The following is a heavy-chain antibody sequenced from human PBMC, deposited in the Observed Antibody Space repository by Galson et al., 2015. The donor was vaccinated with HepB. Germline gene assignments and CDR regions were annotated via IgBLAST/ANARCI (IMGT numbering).Heavy chain of an antibody. V-gene: IGHV1-69*13. J-gene: IGHJ4*02. CDR1: GGTFSSYA. CDR2: IIPIFGTA. Sequence: SVKVSCKASGGTFSSYAISWVRQAPGQGLEWMGGIIPIFGTANYAQKFQGRVTITADESTSTAYMELSSLRSEDTAVYYCTTVYHDYGDYVDYWGQGTLVTVSS. CDR3: TTVYHDYGDYVDY. D-gene: IGHD4-17*01.